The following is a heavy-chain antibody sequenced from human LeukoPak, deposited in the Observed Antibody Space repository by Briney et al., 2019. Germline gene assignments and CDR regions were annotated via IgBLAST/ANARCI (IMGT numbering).Heavy chain of an antibody. J-gene: IGHJ6*02. CDR1: GFTFSSYS. CDR3: ARDLSSSWSTYGMDV. V-gene: IGHV3-21*01. CDR2: ISSSSSYI. D-gene: IGHD6-13*01. Sequence: GGSLRLSCAASGFTFSSYSMNWVRQAPGKGLEWVSSISSSSSYIYYADSVKGRFTISRDNAKNSLYLQMNSLRAEDTAVYYCARDLSSSWSTYGMDVWGQGTTVTVSS.